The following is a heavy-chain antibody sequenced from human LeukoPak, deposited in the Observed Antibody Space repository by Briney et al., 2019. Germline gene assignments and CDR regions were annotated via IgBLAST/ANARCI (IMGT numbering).Heavy chain of an antibody. D-gene: IGHD3-22*01. CDR1: GYSFTSYW. Sequence: GESLKISCKGSGYSFTSYWIGWVRQMPGKGLEWMGIIYPGDSGTRYSPSFQGQVTISADKSISTAYLQWSSLKASDTAMYYCARRQYYYDSSGPTGHFDYWGQGTLVTVSS. CDR2: IYPGDSGT. CDR3: ARRQYYYDSSGPTGHFDY. V-gene: IGHV5-51*01. J-gene: IGHJ4*02.